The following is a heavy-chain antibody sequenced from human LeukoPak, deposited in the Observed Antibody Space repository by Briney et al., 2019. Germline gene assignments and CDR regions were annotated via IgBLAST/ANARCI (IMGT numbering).Heavy chain of an antibody. V-gene: IGHV3-7*03. Sequence: PGGSLRLSCAASGFTFSSYWMSWVRQAPGKGLEWVANIKQDGSEKYYVDSVKGRFTISRDNAKNSLYLQMNSLRAEDTAVYYCARYSGGYYYGMDVWGKGTTVTVSS. CDR3: ARYSGGYYYGMDV. J-gene: IGHJ6*04. D-gene: IGHD2-21*01. CDR1: GFTFSSYW. CDR2: IKQDGSEK.